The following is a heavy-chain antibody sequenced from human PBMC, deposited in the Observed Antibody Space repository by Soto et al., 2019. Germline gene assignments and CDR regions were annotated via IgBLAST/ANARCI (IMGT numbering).Heavy chain of an antibody. Sequence: GGSLRLSCAASGFTFSSYGMHWVRQAPGKGLEWVAVIWYDGSNKYYADSVKGRFTISRDNSKNTLYLQMNSLRAEDTAVYYCARVISGQHRYYMDVWGKGTTVTVSS. V-gene: IGHV3-33*01. J-gene: IGHJ6*03. CDR2: IWYDGSNK. D-gene: IGHD6-19*01. CDR1: GFTFSSYG. CDR3: ARVISGQHRYYMDV.